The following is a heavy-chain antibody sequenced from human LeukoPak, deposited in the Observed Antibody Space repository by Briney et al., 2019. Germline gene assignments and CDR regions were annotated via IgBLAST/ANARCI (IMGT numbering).Heavy chain of an antibody. J-gene: IGHJ4*02. CDR3: ARAVDSSSPVDY. CDR2: INPNSGGT. Sequence: ASVKVSCKASGYTFTGYYMHWVRQAPGQGLEWMGWINPNSGGTNYAQKFQDRVTMTRDTSISTAYMELSRLRSDDTAVYYCARAVDSSSPVDYWGQGTLVTVSS. D-gene: IGHD6-6*01. V-gene: IGHV1-2*02. CDR1: GYTFTGYY.